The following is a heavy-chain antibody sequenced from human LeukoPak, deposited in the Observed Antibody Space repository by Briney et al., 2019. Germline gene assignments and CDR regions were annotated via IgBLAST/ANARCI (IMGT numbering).Heavy chain of an antibody. CDR2: IYHSGST. D-gene: IGHD1-26*01. Sequence: SETLSLTCTVSGYSISSGYYWGWILQPAGKGLEWIGSIYHSGSTYYNPSLKSRVTISVDTSKNQFSLKLSSVTAADTAVYYCARTSEWELPTGNFDYWGQGTLVTVSS. CDR1: GYSISSGYY. V-gene: IGHV4-38-2*02. CDR3: ARTSEWELPTGNFDY. J-gene: IGHJ4*02.